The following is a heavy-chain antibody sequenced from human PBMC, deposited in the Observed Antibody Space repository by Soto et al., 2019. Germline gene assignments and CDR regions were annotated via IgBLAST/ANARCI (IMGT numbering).Heavy chain of an antibody. CDR3: ARDHCSGGSCSSVGVGWYYYHGMDV. CDR1: GFTFSSYW. D-gene: IGHD2-15*01. CDR2: VSSDGGTT. Sequence: EVPLVESGGGLVQPGGSLRLSCAASGFTFSSYWMHWVRQSPGKGLLWVARVSSDGGTTTYADSVKGRFTISRDNAKNRLHLQMNSLTAEDTAVYYCARDHCSGGSCSSVGVGWYYYHGMDVWGQGTTVIVSS. J-gene: IGHJ6*02. V-gene: IGHV3-74*01.